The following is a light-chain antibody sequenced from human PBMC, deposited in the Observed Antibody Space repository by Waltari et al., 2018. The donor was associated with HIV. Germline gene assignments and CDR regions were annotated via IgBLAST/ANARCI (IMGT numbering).Light chain of an antibody. Sequence: QSLLTQPPSVTGPPPRMVTSSCTGSRANIGSGYSAHSFQQLPGTAPKLLIYGNPNRPSGVPDRFSGSKSGTSASLAITGLQAEDEGDYYCQSYDSGLSAYVFGTGTKVTVL. CDR1: RANIGSGYS. V-gene: IGLV1-40*01. CDR2: GNP. J-gene: IGLJ1*01. CDR3: QSYDSGLSAYV.